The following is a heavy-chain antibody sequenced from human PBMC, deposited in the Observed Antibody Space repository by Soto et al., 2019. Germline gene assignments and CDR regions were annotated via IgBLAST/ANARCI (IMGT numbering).Heavy chain of an antibody. CDR3: ARTYGQAYYYYGMDM. D-gene: IGHD3-10*01. CDR2: MSSTSSYI. V-gene: IGHV3-21*01. CDR1: GIPVSDYT. Sequence: EVPLVESGGGLVKPGGSLRLSCAGSGIPVSDYTMKWVRQAPGKGLEWVSCMSSTSSYIYYADSVKGRFTISRDNAKNTLYLRMNSLRDEDTAVYYCARTYGQAYYYYGMDMWGQGTTVTVSS. J-gene: IGHJ6*02.